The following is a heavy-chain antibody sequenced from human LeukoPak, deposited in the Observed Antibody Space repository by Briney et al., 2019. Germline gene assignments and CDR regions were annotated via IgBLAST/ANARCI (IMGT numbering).Heavy chain of an antibody. CDR3: AKGFCSGGSCYYFDY. J-gene: IGHJ4*02. Sequence: GGFLRLFCAASGLPVSSYAMRWVRQAPGKGLEWVSGISDSGSSTFYADSVKGRFTISRDNSKNTLYLQMNSLRAEDTAVYYCAKGFCSGGSCYYFDYGGQGTLVTVSS. CDR2: ISDSGSST. D-gene: IGHD2-15*01. CDR1: GLPVSSYA. V-gene: IGHV3-23*01.